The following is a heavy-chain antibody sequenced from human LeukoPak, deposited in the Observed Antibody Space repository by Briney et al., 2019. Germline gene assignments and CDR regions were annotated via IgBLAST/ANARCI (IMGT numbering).Heavy chain of an antibody. CDR2: NHYSGST. D-gene: IGHD3-22*01. CDR1: GGSISSYY. Sequence: SETLSLTCTVSGGSISSYYWSWIRQPPGKGLEWIGYNHYSGSTNYNPSLRSRVTILVDTSKNQFSLKLTPVTAADTAVYYCARLHYYYDSSGYPHLDWYFDLWGRGTLVTVYS. J-gene: IGHJ2*01. CDR3: ARLHYYYDSSGYPHLDWYFDL. V-gene: IGHV4-59*01.